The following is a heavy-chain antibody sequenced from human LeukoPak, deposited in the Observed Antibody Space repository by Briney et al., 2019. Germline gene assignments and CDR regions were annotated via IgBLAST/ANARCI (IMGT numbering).Heavy chain of an antibody. Sequence: ASVSVSCKASGYTFTSYDINWVRQAPAQGLEWMGWMNPNRCNTGYAQKFQGRVTITRNTSISTAYMDLSSLRFEDTAVYYCARGSVVVVPAATSYYYYYYMDVWGKGTTVTISS. V-gene: IGHV1-8*03. J-gene: IGHJ6*03. D-gene: IGHD2-2*01. CDR3: ARGSVVVVPAATSYYYYYYMDV. CDR2: MNPNRCNT. CDR1: GYTFTSYD.